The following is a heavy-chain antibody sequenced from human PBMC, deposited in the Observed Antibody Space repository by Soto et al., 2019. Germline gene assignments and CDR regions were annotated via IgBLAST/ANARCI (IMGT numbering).Heavy chain of an antibody. CDR3: ARGNRLLTGYLY. CDR1: GGSISSGDYY. D-gene: IGHD3-9*01. CDR2: IYYSGST. Sequence: KPSETLSLTCTVSGGSISSGDYYWSWIRQPPGKGLEWIGYIYYSGSTYYNPSLKSRVTISVDTSKNQFSLKLSSVTAADTAVYYCARGNRLLTGYLYWGQGTLVTVSS. J-gene: IGHJ4*02. V-gene: IGHV4-30-4*01.